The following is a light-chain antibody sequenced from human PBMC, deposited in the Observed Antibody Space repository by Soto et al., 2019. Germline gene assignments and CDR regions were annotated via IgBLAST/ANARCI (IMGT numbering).Light chain of an antibody. CDR1: SSNIGINT. V-gene: IGLV1-44*01. J-gene: IGLJ1*01. CDR2: SNN. CDR3: AAWDDSLNGPGA. Sequence: QSVLTQPPSASGTPGRRVTISCSGNSSNIGINTVNWYQQLPGTAPKLLIYSNNQRTSGVPERFSGSKSGTSASLAISGLQSEDEADYDCAAWDDSLNGPGAFGTGTKVTVL.